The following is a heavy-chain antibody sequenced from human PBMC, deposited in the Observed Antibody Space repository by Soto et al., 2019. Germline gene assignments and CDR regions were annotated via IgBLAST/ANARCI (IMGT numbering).Heavy chain of an antibody. CDR2: INAGNGNT. D-gene: IGHD3-22*01. Sequence: ASVKVSCKASGYTFTSYAMHWVRQAPGQRLEWMGWINAGNGNTKYSQKFQGRVTITRDTSASTAYMELSSLRSEDTAVYYCARDFPALYYDSSGYIQNRFSSSGQRTLVT. CDR1: GYTFTSYA. V-gene: IGHV1-3*01. J-gene: IGHJ5*01. CDR3: ARDFPALYYDSSGYIQNRFSS.